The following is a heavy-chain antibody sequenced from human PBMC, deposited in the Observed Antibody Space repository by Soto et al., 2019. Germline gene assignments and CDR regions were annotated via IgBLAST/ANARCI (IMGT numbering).Heavy chain of an antibody. CDR2: INHSGST. CDR1: GGSFSGYY. V-gene: IGHV4-34*01. J-gene: IGHJ6*04. Sequence: SETLSLTCAVFGGSFSGYYWSWSRQPPGKGLEWIGEINHSGSTNYNPSLKSRVTISVDTSKNQFSLKLSSVTAADTAVYYCARVSGIYYYGMDVWGKGTTVTVSS. D-gene: IGHD3-10*01. CDR3: ARVSGIYYYGMDV.